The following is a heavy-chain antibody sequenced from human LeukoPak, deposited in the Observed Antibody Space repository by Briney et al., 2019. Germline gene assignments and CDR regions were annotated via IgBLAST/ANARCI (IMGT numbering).Heavy chain of an antibody. Sequence: ASVKVSCKASGYTFTNYYLHWVRQAPGQGLEWLGRINPSVNNTAYAQKFQGRVTLTRDTSTSTVYMELSSLRSEDTAVYYCARGSYGDYNRGDYWGQGTLVTVSS. CDR1: GYTFTNYY. J-gene: IGHJ4*02. CDR3: ARGSYGDYNRGDY. CDR2: INPSVNNT. V-gene: IGHV1-46*01. D-gene: IGHD4-17*01.